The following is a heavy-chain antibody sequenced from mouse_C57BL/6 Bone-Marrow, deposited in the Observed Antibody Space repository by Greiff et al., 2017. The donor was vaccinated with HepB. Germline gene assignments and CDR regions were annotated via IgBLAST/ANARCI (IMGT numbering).Heavy chain of an antibody. V-gene: IGHV1-31*01. D-gene: IGHD2-12*01. J-gene: IGHJ3*01. CDR3: ERRELYDFFAY. Sequence: VQLQQSGPELVKPGASVKISCKASGYSFTGYYMHWVKQSHGNILDWIGYIYPYNGVPSYNQKFKGKATLTVDKSSSTAYMKLRSLTSEDSAVYYCERRELYDFFAYWGQGTLVTVSS. CDR1: GYSFTGYY. CDR2: IYPYNGVP.